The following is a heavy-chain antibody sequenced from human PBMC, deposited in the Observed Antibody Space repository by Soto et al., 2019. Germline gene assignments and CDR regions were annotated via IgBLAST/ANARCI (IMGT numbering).Heavy chain of an antibody. D-gene: IGHD3-3*01. V-gene: IGHV4-39*01. Sequence: QLQLQESGPGLVKPSETLSLTCTVSGGSISSSSYYWGWIRQPPGKGLEWIGSIYYSGSTYYNPYLKSRVTLAVETSKNQFSLKLSSVTAADTAVYYFARHGFWSAYYFSFDYWGQGTLVTVSS. CDR2: IYYSGST. CDR3: ARHGFWSAYYFSFDY. CDR1: GGSISSSSYY. J-gene: IGHJ4*02.